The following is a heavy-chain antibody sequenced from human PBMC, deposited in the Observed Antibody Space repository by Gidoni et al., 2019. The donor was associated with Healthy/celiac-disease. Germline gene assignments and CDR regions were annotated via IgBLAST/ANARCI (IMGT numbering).Heavy chain of an antibody. J-gene: IGHJ4*02. D-gene: IGHD6-6*01. CDR1: VYTFTGYY. Sequence: VQLVQSGAEVKKPGASVKDSCKASVYTFTGYYMHWVRQAPGQGLEWMGWINPNSGGTSYAQKFQGRVTMTRDTSISTAYMELSRLRSDDTAVYYCAREYSSSSDYWGQGTLVTVSS. CDR3: AREYSSSSDY. V-gene: IGHV1-2*02. CDR2: INPNSGGT.